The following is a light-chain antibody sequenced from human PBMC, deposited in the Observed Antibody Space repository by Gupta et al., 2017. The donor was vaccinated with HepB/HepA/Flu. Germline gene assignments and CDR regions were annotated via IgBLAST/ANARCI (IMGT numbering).Light chain of an antibody. CDR3: HQRCNWAND. Sequence: EIVLTQSPATLSWSPGERATLSCSARQIVSSYLAWYQQKPGQAPRLLIYDASNTATGIPARLSGSGSWTAFTLTIISRVLVDFAVYYCHQRCNWANDFGAGTKVEIK. CDR2: DAS. CDR1: QIVSSY. J-gene: IGKJ4*01. V-gene: IGKV3-11*01.